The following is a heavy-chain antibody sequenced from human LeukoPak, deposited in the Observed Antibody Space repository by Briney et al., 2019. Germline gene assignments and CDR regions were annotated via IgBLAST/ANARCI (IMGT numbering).Heavy chain of an antibody. V-gene: IGHV4-59*10. Sequence: SATLSLTCHVFGVSISNYFWSWLRQPAGRGLEWIGRFYASGTTYYNPSPRSRVTLSMDTSKNHFSLKLTSVTAADTAVYYCARTHCGGGSCDTFDPWGQGTLVTVSS. CDR2: FYASGTT. J-gene: IGHJ5*02. CDR1: GVSISNYF. D-gene: IGHD2-21*01. CDR3: ARTHCGGGSCDTFDP.